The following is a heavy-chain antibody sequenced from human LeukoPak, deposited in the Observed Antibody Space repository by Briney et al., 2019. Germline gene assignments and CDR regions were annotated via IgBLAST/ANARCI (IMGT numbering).Heavy chain of an antibody. J-gene: IGHJ4*02. CDR3: SRGLDSRKLGY. Sequence: SQTLSLTCTVSGASFNSDDQYWNWIRQSPGKGLEWIVSIHPSGMLYNNPCLESRVTMSRDTSKNQFSLNLNSVTAADTAVYFCSRGLDSRKLGYWGQGSLVTVSS. V-gene: IGHV4-31*03. CDR1: GASFNSDDQY. CDR2: IHPSGML. D-gene: IGHD3-22*01.